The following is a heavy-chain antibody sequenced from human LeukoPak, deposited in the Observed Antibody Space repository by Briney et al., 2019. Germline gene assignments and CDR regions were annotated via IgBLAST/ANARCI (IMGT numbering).Heavy chain of an antibody. CDR2: ISDGGSRT. J-gene: IGHJ4*02. CDR3: AKIAYYHFDY. CDR1: GFTFSTYA. V-gene: IGHV3-23*01. D-gene: IGHD4/OR15-4a*01. Sequence: GGSLRLSCAASGFTFSTYAMSWVRQAPGKGLEWVSTISDGGSRTYYADSVKGRFTISRDNSKNTVYLQINSLRAEDTALYYCAKIAYYHFDYWGQGTLVTVSS.